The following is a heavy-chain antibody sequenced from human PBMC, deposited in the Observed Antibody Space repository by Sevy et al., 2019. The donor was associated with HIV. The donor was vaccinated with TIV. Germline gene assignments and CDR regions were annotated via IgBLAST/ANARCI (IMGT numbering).Heavy chain of an antibody. CDR1: GYTFTSYG. D-gene: IGHD6-6*01. CDR2: ISAYNGNT. V-gene: IGHV1-18*04. CDR3: TRGSRYSSSSDHLFDY. J-gene: IGHJ4*02. Sequence: ASVKVSCKASGYTFTSYGISWVRQAPGQGLEWMGWISAYNGNTNYAQKLQGRVTMTTDTSTSTAYMELRSLRSDDTAVYYCTRGSRYSSSSDHLFDYWGQGTLVTVSS.